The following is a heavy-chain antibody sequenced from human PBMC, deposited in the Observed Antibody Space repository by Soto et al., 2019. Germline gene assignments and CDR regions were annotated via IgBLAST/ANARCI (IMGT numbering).Heavy chain of an antibody. CDR2: ISAYNGNK. V-gene: IGHV1-18*01. J-gene: IGHJ4*02. CDR3: AREPNYFDY. Sequence: QVQLVQSGAEVKKPGSSVKVSCKASGYTFTSYGISWVRQAPGQGLEWMGWISAYNGNKKYAQKLQGRVTMTTDTATSTASMELRSLRSGDTAVYYCAREPNYFDYGGKGTLVTVSS. CDR1: GYTFTSYG.